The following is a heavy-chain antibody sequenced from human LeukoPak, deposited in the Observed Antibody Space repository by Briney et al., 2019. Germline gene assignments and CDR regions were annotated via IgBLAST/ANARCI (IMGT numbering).Heavy chain of an antibody. CDR2: IYYSGTT. D-gene: IGHD1-1*01. CDR1: GDSISSSSYH. V-gene: IGHV4-39*02. Sequence: PSETLSLTCTVSGDSISSSSYHWGWIRQPPGKGLEWIGTIYYSGTTYYNPSLKSRVTISADTSKNHFSLKLSSVTAADTAVYYCARPGHSYYYMDVWGKGTTVTVSS. CDR3: ARPGHSYYYMDV. J-gene: IGHJ6*03.